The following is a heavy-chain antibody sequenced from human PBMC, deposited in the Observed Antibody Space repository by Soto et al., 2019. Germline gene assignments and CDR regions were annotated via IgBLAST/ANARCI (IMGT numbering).Heavy chain of an antibody. V-gene: IGHV1-3*01. CDR1: GYTFSSYA. CDR3: ARIFYSSGWYGWFDP. J-gene: IGHJ5*02. CDR2: INAGNGNT. D-gene: IGHD6-19*01. Sequence: GASVRVSCKASGYTFSSYAMHWVRQAPGQRLEWMGWINAGNGNTKYSQKFQGRVTITRDTSASTAYMELSSLRSEDTAVYYCARIFYSSGWYGWFDPWGQGTLVTVSS.